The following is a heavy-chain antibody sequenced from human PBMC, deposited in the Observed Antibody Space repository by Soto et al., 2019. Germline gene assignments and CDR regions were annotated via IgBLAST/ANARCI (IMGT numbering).Heavy chain of an antibody. Sequence: GASVKVSCKASGYTFTSYGITWVRQAPGQGLEWVGWISAHDGHTSYAQKLQDRVTMTTDTSTSTAYMELSSLRSEDTAVYYCARESYYYDSRPKGIDYWGQGTLVTVSS. J-gene: IGHJ4*02. D-gene: IGHD3-22*01. V-gene: IGHV1-18*01. CDR3: ARESYYYDSRPKGIDY. CDR2: ISAHDGHT. CDR1: GYTFTSYG.